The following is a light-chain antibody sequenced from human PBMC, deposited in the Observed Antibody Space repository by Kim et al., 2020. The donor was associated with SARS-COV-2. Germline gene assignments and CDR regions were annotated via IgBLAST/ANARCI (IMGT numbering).Light chain of an antibody. CDR3: QQNKDSPYS. J-gene: IGKJ2*03. CDR2: EAS. CDR1: RSVNDW. Sequence: GDRVVITCRTSRSVNDWLAWYQQKPGKGPNLLIFEASTLESGVPSRFRGGGSGTEFTLTITSLLPEDFATYYCQQNKDSPYSFGQGTKL. V-gene: IGKV1-5*01.